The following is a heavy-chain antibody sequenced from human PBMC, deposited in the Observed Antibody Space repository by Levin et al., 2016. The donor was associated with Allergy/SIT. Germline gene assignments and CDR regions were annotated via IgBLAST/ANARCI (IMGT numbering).Heavy chain of an antibody. CDR3: ATPFRHQNRITIFGGDYYYGMDV. D-gene: IGHD3-3*01. CDR1: GYTLTELS. Sequence: ASVKVSCKVSGYTLTELSMHWVRQAPGKGLEWMGGFDPEDGETIYAQKFQGRVTMTEDTSTDTAYMELSSLRSEDTAVYYCATPFRHQNRITIFGGDYYYGMDVWGQGTTVTVSS. J-gene: IGHJ6*02. CDR2: FDPEDGET. V-gene: IGHV1-24*01.